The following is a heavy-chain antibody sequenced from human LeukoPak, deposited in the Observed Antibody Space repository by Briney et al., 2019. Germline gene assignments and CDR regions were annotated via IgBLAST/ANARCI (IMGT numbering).Heavy chain of an antibody. CDR1: GGSISSSSYY. CDR3: ASDVLLWFGELLYHYYFDY. J-gene: IGHJ4*02. V-gene: IGHV4-39*07. Sequence: SETLSLTCTVSGGSISSSSYYWGWLRQPPGKGLEWIGSIYYSGSTYYNPSLKSRVTISVDTSKNQFSLKLSSVTAADTAVYYCASDVLLWFGELLYHYYFDYWGQGTLVTVSS. CDR2: IYYSGST. D-gene: IGHD3-10*01.